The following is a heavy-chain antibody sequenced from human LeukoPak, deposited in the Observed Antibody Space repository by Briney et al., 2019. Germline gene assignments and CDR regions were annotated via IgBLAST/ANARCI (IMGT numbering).Heavy chain of an antibody. CDR2: IVVGSGNT. D-gene: IGHD3-10*01. CDR1: GFTFTSSA. V-gene: IGHV1-58*01. J-gene: IGHJ4*02. CDR3: AAVPHYMVRGVIRNDY. Sequence: SVKVSCKASGFTFTSSAVQWVRQARGQRLEWIGWIVVGSGNTNYAQKFQERVTIARDMSTSTAYMELSSLRSEDTAVYYCAAVPHYMVRGVIRNDYWGQGTLVTVSS.